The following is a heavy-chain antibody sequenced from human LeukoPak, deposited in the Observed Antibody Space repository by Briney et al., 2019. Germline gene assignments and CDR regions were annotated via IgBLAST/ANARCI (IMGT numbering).Heavy chain of an antibody. V-gene: IGHV3-7*03. CDR3: ARNNGMDV. Sequence: GGSLSLSCAASGFAWSSHWMNWVRKVPGRGPEWVANVNRDGSETYYLDSVKGRFTISKDNAKNSLYLQMNSLRAEDTALYHCARNNGMDVWGQGTTVIVSS. CDR2: VNRDGSET. CDR1: GFAWSSHW. J-gene: IGHJ6*02.